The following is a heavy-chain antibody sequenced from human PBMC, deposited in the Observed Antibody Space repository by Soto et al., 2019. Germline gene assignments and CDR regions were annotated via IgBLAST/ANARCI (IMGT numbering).Heavy chain of an antibody. V-gene: IGHV3-53*01. CDR2: IWTSGST. Sequence: EVQLVESGGCLIQPGGSLRLSCEASGFTFSSNDMYWVRQAPGKGLEWVSLIWTSGSTVYADSVMGRFTVSRDNSKSALYLHMSSLRAEDTAVYYCATRPLLRGAPWGQGTMVTVSS. D-gene: IGHD3-16*01. CDR1: GFTFSSND. J-gene: IGHJ3*01. CDR3: ATRPLLRGAP.